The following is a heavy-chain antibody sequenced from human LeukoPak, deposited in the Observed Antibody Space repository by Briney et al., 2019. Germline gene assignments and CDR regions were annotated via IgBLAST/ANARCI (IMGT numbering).Heavy chain of an antibody. CDR1: GFTFSSYT. CDR2: ISSSSSTT. J-gene: IGHJ4*02. D-gene: IGHD3-22*01. Sequence: GGSLRLSCAASGFTFSSYTMNWVRQAPGKGLEWISYISSSSSTTYYADSVRGRFTISRDNAKNSLYLQMNSLRDEDTAVYYCARDYDSTGQIDYWGQGTLVTVSS. CDR3: ARDYDSTGQIDY. V-gene: IGHV3-48*02.